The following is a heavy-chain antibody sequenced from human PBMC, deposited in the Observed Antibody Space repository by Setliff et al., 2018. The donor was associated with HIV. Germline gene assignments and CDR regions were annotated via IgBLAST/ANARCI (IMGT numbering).Heavy chain of an antibody. CDR3: ARDVARFDYDTGGYYVSHFDY. Sequence: SETLSLTCSVSGGSISSGSYYWSWIRQPAGKGLEWIGRIYNSGSTIYNPSLKSRVTISVDTSKNQFSLKLSSVTAADTAVYYCARDVARFDYDTGGYYVSHFDYWGQGTQVTVSS. CDR1: GGSISSGSYY. D-gene: IGHD3-22*01. J-gene: IGHJ4*02. V-gene: IGHV4-61*10. CDR2: IYNSGST.